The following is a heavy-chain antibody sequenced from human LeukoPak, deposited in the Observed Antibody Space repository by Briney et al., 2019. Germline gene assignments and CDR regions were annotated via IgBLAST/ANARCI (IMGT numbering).Heavy chain of an antibody. V-gene: IGHV4-39*07. J-gene: IGHJ4*02. D-gene: IGHD2-8*01. CDR3: ARGILVMVYAAFDF. CDR2: IYYSGST. Sequence: SETLSLTCTVPGGSISSSSYYWGWIRQPPGKGLEWIGSIYYSGSTYYNPSLKSRVTISVDTSKNRFSLNLSNVTAADTAVYYCARGILVMVYAAFDFWGQGTPVTVSS. CDR1: GGSISSSSYY.